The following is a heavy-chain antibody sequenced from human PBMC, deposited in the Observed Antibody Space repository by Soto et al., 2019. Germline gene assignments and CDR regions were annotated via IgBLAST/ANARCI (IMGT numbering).Heavy chain of an antibody. CDR3: ARGVTRSVVPAAPDY. V-gene: IGHV3-48*01. D-gene: IGHD2-2*01. J-gene: IGHJ4*02. Sequence: GGSLRLSCAASGFTFSSYSMNWVRQAPGKGLEWVSYISSSSSTIYYADSVKGRFTISRDNAKNSLYLQMNSLRAEDTAVYYCARGVTRSVVPAAPDYWGQGTLVTVSS. CDR1: GFTFSSYS. CDR2: ISSSSSTI.